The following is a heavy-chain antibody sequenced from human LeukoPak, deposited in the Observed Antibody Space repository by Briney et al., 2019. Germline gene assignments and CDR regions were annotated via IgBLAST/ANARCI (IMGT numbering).Heavy chain of an antibody. J-gene: IGHJ6*03. Sequence: QPGGSLRLSCVASGFTFSSYWMSWVRQAPGKGLEWVANIKEDGREKYYVDSVRGRFTLSRDNAENSLYLQMNSLRAEDTAVYYCARDHHDVLTGYYSNYYNYYYMDVWGKGTTVTVSS. CDR2: IKEDGREK. CDR3: ARDHHDVLTGYYSNYYNYYYMDV. CDR1: GFTFSSYW. V-gene: IGHV3-7*01. D-gene: IGHD3-9*01.